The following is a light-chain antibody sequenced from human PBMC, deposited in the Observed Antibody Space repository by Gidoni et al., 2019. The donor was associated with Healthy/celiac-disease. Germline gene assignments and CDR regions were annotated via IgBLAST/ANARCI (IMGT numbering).Light chain of an antibody. CDR2: DAS. J-gene: IGKJ2*01. CDR3: QQRSNWPPVYT. CDR1: QSVSSY. V-gene: IGKV3-11*01. Sequence: EIVLTQSPATLSLSPGERATLSCRASQSVSSYLAWYQQKPGQAPRLLIYDASNRATGIPARFRGSGSGTDFTLTINSLEPEDFAVYYCQQRSNWPPVYTFXQXTKLXIK.